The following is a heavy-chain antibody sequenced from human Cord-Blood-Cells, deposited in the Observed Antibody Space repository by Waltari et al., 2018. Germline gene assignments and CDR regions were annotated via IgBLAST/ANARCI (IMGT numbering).Heavy chain of an antibody. CDR1: GFTVSSNY. Sequence: EVQLVESGGGLVQPGGSLRLSCAASGFTVSSNYMSWVRQAPGKGLEWVYVIYSGGSTYYADSVKGRFTISRHNSKNTLYLQMNSLRAEDTAVYYCARQGRFLEWVSAAFDIWGQGTMVTVSS. V-gene: IGHV3-53*04. CDR2: IYSGGST. D-gene: IGHD3-3*01. J-gene: IGHJ3*02. CDR3: ARQGRFLEWVSAAFDI.